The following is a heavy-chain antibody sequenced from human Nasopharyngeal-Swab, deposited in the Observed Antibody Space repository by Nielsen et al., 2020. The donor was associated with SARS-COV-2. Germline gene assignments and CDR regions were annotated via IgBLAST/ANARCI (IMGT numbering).Heavy chain of an antibody. D-gene: IGHD4-23*01. CDR1: GFTFSSYW. V-gene: IGHV3-7*01. CDR3: ATGSTTVVTPEYYYYMDV. CDR2: IKQDGSEK. Sequence: GGSLRLSCAASGFTFSSYWMSWVRQAPGKGLEWVANIKQDGSEKYYADSVKGRFTISRDNSKNTLYLQMNSLRAEDTAVYYCATGSTTVVTPEYYYYMDVWGKGTTVTVSS. J-gene: IGHJ6*03.